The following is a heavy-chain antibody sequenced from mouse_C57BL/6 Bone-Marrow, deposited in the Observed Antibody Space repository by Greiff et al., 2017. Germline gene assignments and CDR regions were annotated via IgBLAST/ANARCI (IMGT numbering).Heavy chain of an antibody. Sequence: QVQLQQSGPGLVQPSQSLSITCTVSGFSLTSYGVHWVRQSPGKGLEWLGVIWSGGSTDYNAAFISRLSISKDNSKSQVFFKMNSLQADDTAIYYCARVISGGYYAMDYWGQGTSVTVAS. J-gene: IGHJ4*01. CDR1: GFSLTSYG. CDR3: ARVISGGYYAMDY. CDR2: IWSGGST. V-gene: IGHV2-2*01.